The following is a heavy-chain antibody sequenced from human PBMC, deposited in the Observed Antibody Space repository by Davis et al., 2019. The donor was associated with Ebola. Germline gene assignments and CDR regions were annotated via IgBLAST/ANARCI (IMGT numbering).Heavy chain of an antibody. J-gene: IGHJ4*02. D-gene: IGHD6-19*01. Sequence: SLKISCAASGFTFDDYAMHWVRQAPGKGLEWVSGISWNSGSIGYADSVKGRFTISRDNSKNTLYLQMNSLRAEDTAVYYCANLRGSSGWSPPFDHWGPGTLVTVSS. CDR3: ANLRGSSGWSPPFDH. CDR1: GFTFDDYA. CDR2: ISWNSGSI. V-gene: IGHV3-9*01.